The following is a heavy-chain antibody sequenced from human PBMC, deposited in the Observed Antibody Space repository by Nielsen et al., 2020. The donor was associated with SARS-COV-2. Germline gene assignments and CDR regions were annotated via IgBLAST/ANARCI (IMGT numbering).Heavy chain of an antibody. D-gene: IGHD6-19*01. CDR1: GYSFTSYW. J-gene: IGHJ5*02. V-gene: IGHV5-10-1*01. Sequence: GESLKISCKGSGYSFTSYWISWVRQMPGKGLEWMGRIDPSDSYTNYSPSFQGHVTISADKSISTAYLQWSSLKASDTAMYYCARQYSSGWPGQYNWLDPWGQGTLVTVSS. CDR2: IDPSDSYT. CDR3: ARQYSSGWPGQYNWLDP.